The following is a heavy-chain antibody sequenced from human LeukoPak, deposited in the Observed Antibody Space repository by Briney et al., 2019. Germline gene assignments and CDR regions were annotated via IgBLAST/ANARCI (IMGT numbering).Heavy chain of an antibody. CDR1: GGSFSGYY. Sequence: SETLSLTCAVYGGSFSGYYWSWIRQPPGKGLEWIGEINHSGSTNYNPSLKSRVTISVDTSKNQFSLKLSSVTAADTAVYYCARGRKQWLVQGAGYFDYWGQGTLVTVSS. V-gene: IGHV4-34*01. CDR3: ARGRKQWLVQGAGYFDY. J-gene: IGHJ4*02. CDR2: INHSGST. D-gene: IGHD6-19*01.